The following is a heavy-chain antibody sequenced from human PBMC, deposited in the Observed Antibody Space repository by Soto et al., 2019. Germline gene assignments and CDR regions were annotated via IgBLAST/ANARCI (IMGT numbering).Heavy chain of an antibody. J-gene: IGHJ3*02. CDR1: GYSFTSYW. CDR2: IYPGDSDT. Sequence: LGESLKISCKGSGYSFTSYWIGWVRQMPGKGLEWMGIIYPGDSDTRYSPSFQGQVTISADKSISTAYLQWSSLKASDTAMYYCARSRTSGWNYDAFDIWGQGTMVTVSS. CDR3: ARSRTSGWNYDAFDI. D-gene: IGHD6-19*01. V-gene: IGHV5-51*01.